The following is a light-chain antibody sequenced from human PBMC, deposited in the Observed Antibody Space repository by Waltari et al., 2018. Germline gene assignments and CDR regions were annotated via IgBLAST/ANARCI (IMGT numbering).Light chain of an antibody. CDR1: NIGSKR. V-gene: IGLV3-21*02. J-gene: IGLJ2*01. Sequence: SYVLTQPPSVSAAPGQTAKIPCGGTNIGSKRVHWYQQKTGQAPGWVVFDDGDRPSGIPERFSGSKSGNTATLTISRVGAEDEADYYCQVWDNSGGPHVVFGGGTKLTVL. CDR2: DDG. CDR3: QVWDNSGGPHVV.